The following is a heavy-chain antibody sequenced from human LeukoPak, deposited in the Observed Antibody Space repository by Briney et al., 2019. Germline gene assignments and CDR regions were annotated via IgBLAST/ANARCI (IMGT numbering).Heavy chain of an antibody. V-gene: IGHV3-7*01. CDR1: GFTFSSYW. Sequence: GGSLRLSCAASGFTFSSYWMSWVRQAPGKGLEWVANIKQDGSEKYYVESVKGRFTISRDNAKNSLYLQMNSLRAEDTAVYYCARDPYSSGWPSYYYYGMDVWGRGTTVTVSS. CDR3: ARDPYSSGWPSYYYYGMDV. CDR2: IKQDGSEK. J-gene: IGHJ6*02. D-gene: IGHD6-19*01.